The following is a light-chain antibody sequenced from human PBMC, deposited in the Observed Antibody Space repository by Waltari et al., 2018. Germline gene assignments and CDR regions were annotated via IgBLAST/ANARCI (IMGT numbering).Light chain of an antibody. CDR3: TSYATGSSYI. Sequence: QSALTQPASVSGSPGQSITISCPGTSNDVGGYTYVSWYQQHPGKAPKLMIYDVSDRPSGVSNRFSGSKSGNTASLTISGLQAEDEAEYYCTSYATGSSYIFGGGTKVTVL. J-gene: IGLJ1*01. CDR2: DVS. V-gene: IGLV2-14*03. CDR1: SNDVGGYTY.